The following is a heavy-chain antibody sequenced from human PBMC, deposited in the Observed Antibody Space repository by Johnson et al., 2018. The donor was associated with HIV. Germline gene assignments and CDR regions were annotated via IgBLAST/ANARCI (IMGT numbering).Heavy chain of an antibody. Sequence: VQLVESGGGLVQPGGSLRLSCAVSGFTVSSNYMSWVRQAPGKGLEWVSVITTAGDTHYPGSVKGRFTISRDNSKNMVYLQMNSLRAEDTAVYYCAKERGISGGFDFWGQGTRVTVSS. CDR1: GFTVSSNY. J-gene: IGHJ3*01. D-gene: IGHD2-15*01. V-gene: IGHV3-66*01. CDR3: AKERGISGGFDF. CDR2: ITTAGDT.